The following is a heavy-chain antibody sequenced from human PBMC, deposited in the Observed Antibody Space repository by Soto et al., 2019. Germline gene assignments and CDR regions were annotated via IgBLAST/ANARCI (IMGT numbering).Heavy chain of an antibody. V-gene: IGHV5-10-1*01. J-gene: IGHJ4*02. D-gene: IGHD3-22*01. CDR3: ATHGGCQYLSSGYQYALDY. Sequence: PGESLKISCKGSGYIFRYNWITWVRQMPGKGLEWVGRIDLTDSYTSYSPFFQGHVSVSADKSIDTTDRHFSSVRASDTAVYYCATHGGCQYLSSGYQYALDYWGQGTQVTVSS. CDR1: GYIFRYNW. CDR2: IDLTDSYT.